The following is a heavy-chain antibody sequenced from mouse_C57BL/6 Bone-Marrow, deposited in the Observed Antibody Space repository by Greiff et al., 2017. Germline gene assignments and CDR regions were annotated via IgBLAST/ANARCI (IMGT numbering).Heavy chain of an antibody. J-gene: IGHJ3*01. CDR3: ARSMMVTRGFAF. CDR1: GFTFTSYW. V-gene: IGHV1-64*01. CDR2: IHSNSGST. Sequence: VQLQQPGAELVKPGASVKLSCKASGFTFTSYWMHWVKQRPGQGLEWIGMIHSNSGSTKYNEKLKSKDTLTVDNSSSTAYMQLSSLTSEDSAIYYCARSMMVTRGFAFWGQGTLVTVSA. D-gene: IGHD2-3*01.